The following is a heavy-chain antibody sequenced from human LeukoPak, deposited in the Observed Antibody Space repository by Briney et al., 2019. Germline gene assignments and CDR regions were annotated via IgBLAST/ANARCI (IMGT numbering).Heavy chain of an antibody. V-gene: IGHV3-11*04. CDR3: ARAYYDSSGYSAFDI. Sequence: AGSLRLSCAASGFTFSDYCMSWIRQAPGKGLEWVSYISSSGSTIYYADSVKGRFTISRDNAKNSLYLQMNSLRAEDTAVYYCARAYYDSSGYSAFDIWGQETMVTVSS. D-gene: IGHD3-22*01. CDR2: ISSSGSTI. CDR1: GFTFSDYC. J-gene: IGHJ3*02.